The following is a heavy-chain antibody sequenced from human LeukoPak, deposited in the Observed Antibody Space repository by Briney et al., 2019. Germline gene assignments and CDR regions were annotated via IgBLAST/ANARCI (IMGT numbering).Heavy chain of an antibody. CDR1: NYTFTSYG. CDR2: INAYNGDT. CDR3: ARCGSYDYYYGMDV. V-gene: IGHV1-18*01. J-gene: IGHJ6*02. D-gene: IGHD1-26*01. Sequence: ASVKVSCKASNYTFTSYGISWVRQAPGQGLEWMAWINAYNGDTNYAQKLQGRVTMTTDTSTSTAYMELRSLRSDDTAVYYCARCGSYDYYYGMDVWGQGTTVTVSS.